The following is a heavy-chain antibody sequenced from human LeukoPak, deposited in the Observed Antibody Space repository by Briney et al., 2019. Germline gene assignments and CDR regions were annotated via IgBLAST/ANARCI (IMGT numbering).Heavy chain of an antibody. D-gene: IGHD5-12*01. V-gene: IGHV4-39*07. J-gene: IGHJ6*03. CDR3: ARDRGGYSGYPYYYYYMDV. CDR2: IYYSGST. Sequence: SETLSLTCTVSGGSISSYYWGWIRQPPGKGLEWIGSIYYSGSTYYNPSLKSRVTISVDTSKNQFSLKLSSVTAADTAVYYCARDRGGYSGYPYYYYYMDVWGKGTMVTVSS. CDR1: GGSISSYY.